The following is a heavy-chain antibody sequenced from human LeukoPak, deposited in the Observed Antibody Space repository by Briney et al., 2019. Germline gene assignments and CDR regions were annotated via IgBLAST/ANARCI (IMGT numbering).Heavy chain of an antibody. CDR2: IRYDGSNK. CDR1: RFTFSSYG. J-gene: IGHJ4*02. CDR3: ARDLVGATIPDY. D-gene: IGHD1-26*01. Sequence: PGGSLRLSCAASRFTFSSYGMHWVRQAPGKGLEWVTFIRYDGSNKYYADSVKGRFTISRDNSKNTLYLQMNSLRAEDTAVYYCARDLVGATIPDYWGQGTLVTVSS. V-gene: IGHV3-30*02.